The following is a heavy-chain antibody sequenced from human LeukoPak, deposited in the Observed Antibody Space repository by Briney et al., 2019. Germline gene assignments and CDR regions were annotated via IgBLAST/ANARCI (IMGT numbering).Heavy chain of an antibody. V-gene: IGHV3-48*03. D-gene: IGHD2-2*01. CDR1: EFTFTSYE. CDR3: AKDRDYCSSTGCYWDY. J-gene: IGHJ4*02. Sequence: GGSLRLSCAASEFTFTSYELNWVRQAPGKGLEWVSYISSSGNTISYADSVKGRFTISRDNAKNTVYLQMNSLTAEDTAVYFCAKDRDYCSSTGCYWDYWGQGTLVTVSS. CDR2: ISSSGNTI.